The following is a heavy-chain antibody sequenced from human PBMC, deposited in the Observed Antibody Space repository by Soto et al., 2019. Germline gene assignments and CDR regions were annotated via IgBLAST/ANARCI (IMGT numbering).Heavy chain of an antibody. J-gene: IGHJ1*01. CDR3: TTARGTYGAEYFQH. V-gene: IGHV3-15*01. D-gene: IGHD4-17*01. Sequence: EVQLVESGGGLVKPGGSLRLSCVASGFTFTNAWMSWVRQAPGKGLEWVGRIKSKTDGGTTDYAAPVKGRFTISRDDSKNTLYLQMNSLKTEDTAVYYCTTARGTYGAEYFQHWGQGTLVTVSS. CDR1: GFTFTNAW. CDR2: IKSKTDGGTT.